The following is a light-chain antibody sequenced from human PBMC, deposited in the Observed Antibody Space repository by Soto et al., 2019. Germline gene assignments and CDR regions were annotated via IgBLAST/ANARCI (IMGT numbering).Light chain of an antibody. CDR2: AAS. J-gene: IGKJ1*01. CDR3: QQLNSYPIT. CDR1: QGISSY. V-gene: IGKV1-9*01. Sequence: IQLTQSPASLSASVGDRVTITCLASQGISSYLAWYQQKPGKAPKLLIYAASTLQGGVPSRFSGSGSGTDFTLTINSLQPEDLATYYCQQLNSYPITFGQGTKVDIK.